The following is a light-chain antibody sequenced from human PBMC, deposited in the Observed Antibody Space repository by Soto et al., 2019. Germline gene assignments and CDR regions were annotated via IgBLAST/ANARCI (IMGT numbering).Light chain of an antibody. Sequence: EIVLTQSPGTVSLSPGERATLSCRASKSVSSSCLAWYQQKPGQAPRLLIYGASTRATGIPARFSGSGSGTEFTLTISSLQSEDFAVYYCQQYNNWRTFGQGTKVDIK. CDR1: KSVSSS. CDR2: GAS. V-gene: IGKV3-15*01. J-gene: IGKJ1*01. CDR3: QQYNNWRT.